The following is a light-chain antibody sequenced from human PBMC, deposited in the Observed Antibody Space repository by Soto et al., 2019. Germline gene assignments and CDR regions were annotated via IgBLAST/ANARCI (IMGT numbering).Light chain of an antibody. CDR1: TGTVTSGHY. CDR3: LLFYSGTRSMV. CDR2: DTS. Sequence: QAVVTQETSLTVSPGGTVTLTCGSSTGTVTSGHYPYWFQQKPGQAPRTLIYDTSNKHSWTPARFSGSLLGGKAALTLSGAQPEDEADYYCLLFYSGTRSMVFGGGTKLTVL. J-gene: IGLJ2*01. V-gene: IGLV7-46*01.